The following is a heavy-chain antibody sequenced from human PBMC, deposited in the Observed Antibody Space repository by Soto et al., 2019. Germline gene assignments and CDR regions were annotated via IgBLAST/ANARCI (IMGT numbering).Heavy chain of an antibody. D-gene: IGHD3-16*02. V-gene: IGHV1-24*01. Sequence: GASVKVSCKVSGYTLTELSMHWVRQAPGKGLEWMGGFDPEDGETIYAQKFQGRVTMTEDTSTDTAYMELSSLRSEDTAVYYCATYDYVWGSYRPWGQGTLVTVSS. J-gene: IGHJ4*02. CDR1: GYTLTELS. CDR3: ATYDYVWGSYRP. CDR2: FDPEDGET.